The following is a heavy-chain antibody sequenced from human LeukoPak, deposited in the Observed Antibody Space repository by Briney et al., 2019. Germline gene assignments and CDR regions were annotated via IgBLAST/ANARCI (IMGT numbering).Heavy chain of an antibody. Sequence: PGGSLRLSCAASGFTFSSYWMHWVRQAPGRGLVWVSRINTDGSSTSYADSVKGRFTISRDNAKNTLYLQMNSLRAEDTAIYFCAREDDWNYEDYWGQGTLVTVSS. V-gene: IGHV3-74*01. CDR2: INTDGSST. CDR3: AREDDWNYEDY. D-gene: IGHD1-7*01. J-gene: IGHJ4*02. CDR1: GFTFSSYW.